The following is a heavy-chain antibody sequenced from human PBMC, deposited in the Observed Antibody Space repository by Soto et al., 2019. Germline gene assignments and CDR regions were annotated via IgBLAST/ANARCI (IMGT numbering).Heavy chain of an antibody. D-gene: IGHD3-10*01. CDR3: ARVDPRGVAVVRDY. Sequence: ASVKVSCKASGNTFASHGFSWVRQAPGQGLEWMGWISGFNGQTNYALKFQGRVTLTTDTSTSTAYMELRSLRSDDTAVYFCARVDPRGVAVVRDYWGQGXLVTVSS. CDR2: ISGFNGQT. CDR1: GNTFASHG. J-gene: IGHJ4*02. V-gene: IGHV1-18*01.